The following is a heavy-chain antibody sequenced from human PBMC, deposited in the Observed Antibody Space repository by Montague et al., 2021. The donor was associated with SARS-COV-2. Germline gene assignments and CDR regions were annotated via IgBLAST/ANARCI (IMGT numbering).Heavy chain of an antibody. Sequence: LRLSCAVYGGSLSGRSWSWVRQAPEKGLEWIGDIGHTGSFKYNPSLKSRVTMSIDAAKNQFSLRMTSVTAADTSIYYCARGGTERSTTFGVVFFPLLDSWGQGTLVTVSS. CDR3: ARGGTERSTTFGVVFFPLLDS. J-gene: IGHJ4*02. CDR1: GGSLSGRS. CDR2: IGHTGSF. V-gene: IGHV4-34*01. D-gene: IGHD3-3*01.